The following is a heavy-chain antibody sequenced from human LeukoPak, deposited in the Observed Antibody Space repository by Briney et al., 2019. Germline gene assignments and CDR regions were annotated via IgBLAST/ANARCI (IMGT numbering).Heavy chain of an antibody. CDR2: IYTSGST. V-gene: IGHV4-4*07. Sequence: SETLSLTCTVSGGSFSDYYWSWIRQPAGKGLEWLGGIYTSGSTNYNPSLKSRVTMSVDTSKNQFSLKLNSVTAADTAVYYCTRDCAGFDSSSSEYWGQGTLVTVSS. CDR3: TRDCAGFDSSSSEY. CDR1: GGSFSDYY. J-gene: IGHJ4*02. D-gene: IGHD6-6*01.